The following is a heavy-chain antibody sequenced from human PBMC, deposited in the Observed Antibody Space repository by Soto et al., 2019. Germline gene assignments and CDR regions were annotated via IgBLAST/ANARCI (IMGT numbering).Heavy chain of an antibody. Sequence: ASVKVSCKASGYTFTGYGISWVRHAPGQGLEWMGWISAYNGNTNYAQKLQGRVTMTTDTSTSTAYMELRSLRSDDTAVYYCATRGYSGYGFDAFDIWGQGTMVTVSS. D-gene: IGHD5-12*01. V-gene: IGHV1-18*01. CDR3: ATRGYSGYGFDAFDI. CDR2: ISAYNGNT. CDR1: GYTFTGYG. J-gene: IGHJ3*02.